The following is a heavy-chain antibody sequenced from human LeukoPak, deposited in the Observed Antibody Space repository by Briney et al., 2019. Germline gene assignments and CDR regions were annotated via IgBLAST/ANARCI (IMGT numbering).Heavy chain of an antibody. CDR1: GYSISSGYY. Sequence: SETLSLTCTVSGYSISSGYYWSWIRQPPGKGLEWIGYIYYSGSTNYNPSLKSRVTISVDTSKNQFSLKLSSVTAADTAVYYCATLRYFDWSIGWFDPWGQGTLVTVSS. CDR3: ATLRYFDWSIGWFDP. J-gene: IGHJ5*02. D-gene: IGHD3-9*01. V-gene: IGHV4-61*01. CDR2: IYYSGST.